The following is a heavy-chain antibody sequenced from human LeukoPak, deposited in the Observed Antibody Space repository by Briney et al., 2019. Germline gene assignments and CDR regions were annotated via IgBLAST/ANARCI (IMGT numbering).Heavy chain of an antibody. CDR3: ARVDRPYSSSVGY. D-gene: IGHD6-19*01. CDR1: GYTFTGYY. CDR2: INPNTGGT. Sequence: ASVKVSCKASGYTFTGYYIHWVRQAPGERLEGIGWINPNTGGTNYAQEFQGRVTMTRDTSISTADMELSRLRFDDTAVYYCARVDRPYSSSVGYWGQGTLVTVSS. J-gene: IGHJ4*02. V-gene: IGHV1-2*02.